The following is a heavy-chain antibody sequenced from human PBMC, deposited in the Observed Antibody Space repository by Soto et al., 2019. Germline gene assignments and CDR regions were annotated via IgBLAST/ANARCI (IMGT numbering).Heavy chain of an antibody. CDR1: GLNFISYG. CDR3: VKDPTLGATSDFDY. V-gene: IGHV3-64D*08. Sequence: PGGSHRHSSTASGLNFISYGMHWVRQATGKGLEYVSAISSNGGSTYYADSVKGRFTISRDNSKNTLYLQMSSLRAEDTAVYYCVKDPTLGATSDFDYWGQGTLVTVSS. J-gene: IGHJ4*02. CDR2: ISSNGGST. D-gene: IGHD1-26*01.